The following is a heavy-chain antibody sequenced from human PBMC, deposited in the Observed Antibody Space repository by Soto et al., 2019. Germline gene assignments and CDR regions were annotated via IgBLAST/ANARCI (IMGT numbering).Heavy chain of an antibody. V-gene: IGHV4-39*01. J-gene: IGHJ4*02. CDR1: GGATSSSSYY. CDR2: VYYTGST. Sequence: SETLSLTCSVSGGATSSSSYYWGWIRQPPGKGLEWIGSVYYTGSTFDNPSLKSRVTISVDTSKNQFSLRLSSVTAADTAVYYCARQRRYYFDSSGYPDYWGQGTLVTVS. D-gene: IGHD3-22*01. CDR3: ARQRRYYFDSSGYPDY.